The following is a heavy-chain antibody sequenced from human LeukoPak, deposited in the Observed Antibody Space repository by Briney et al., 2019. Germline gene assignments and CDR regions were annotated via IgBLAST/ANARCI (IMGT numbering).Heavy chain of an antibody. J-gene: IGHJ6*03. D-gene: IGHD2-2*01. CDR3: ARGSPIVVVPAASAPYYYYYMDV. CDR1: GYTFTGYY. CDR2: INPNSGGT. V-gene: IGHV1-2*02. Sequence: GASVRVSCKASGYTFTGYYMHWVRQAPGQGLEWMGWINPNSGGTNYAQKFQGRVTMTRDTSISTAYMELSRLRSDDTAVYYCARGSPIVVVPAASAPYYYYYMDVWGKGTTVTVSS.